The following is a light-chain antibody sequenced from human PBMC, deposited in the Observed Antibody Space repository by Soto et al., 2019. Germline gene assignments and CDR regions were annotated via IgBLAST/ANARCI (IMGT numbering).Light chain of an antibody. CDR2: NNE. Sequence: QSMLTQPPSVSAAPGQRVTISCSGTSFNIGNNAVNWYLQIPGKAPKVVIYNNEFLSSRVSDRFSASTSGTSASPAISGLQSEDEGAYFCLAWDSSLTGYVFGTGTKVPVL. CDR3: LAWDSSLTGYV. CDR1: SFNIGNNA. V-gene: IGLV1-36*01. J-gene: IGLJ1*01.